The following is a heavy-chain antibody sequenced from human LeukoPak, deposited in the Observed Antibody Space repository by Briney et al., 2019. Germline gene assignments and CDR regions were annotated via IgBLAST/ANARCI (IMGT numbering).Heavy chain of an antibody. J-gene: IGHJ4*02. V-gene: IGHV3-33*01. D-gene: IGHD2-21*02. Sequence: GGSLRLSCAASGFTFNTYGMHWVRQAPGKGLEWVALIWYDGSNKYYADSVEGRFTISRDNSKNTLYLQMNSLRAEDTAVYYCARGKTAFDHWGQGTQVTVSS. CDR1: GFTFNTYG. CDR3: ARGKTAFDH. CDR2: IWYDGSNK.